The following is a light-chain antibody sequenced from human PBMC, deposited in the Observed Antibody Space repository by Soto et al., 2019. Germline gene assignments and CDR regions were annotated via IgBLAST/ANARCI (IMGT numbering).Light chain of an antibody. J-gene: IGLJ2*01. CDR3: SSYAGTNNYVV. CDR2: EVI. V-gene: IGLV2-8*01. Sequence: QSALTQPPSASGSPGQSVTISCTGTSSDVGGYDYVSWYQQHPGKAPKLMIYEVIKRPSGVPHRFSGSKSGNTASLTVSGLQAEDEAEYYCSSYAGTNNYVVFGGGTKVTVL. CDR1: SSDVGGYDY.